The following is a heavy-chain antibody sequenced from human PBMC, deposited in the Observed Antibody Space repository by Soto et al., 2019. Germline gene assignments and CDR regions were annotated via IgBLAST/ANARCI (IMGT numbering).Heavy chain of an antibody. V-gene: IGHV3-30-3*01. Sequence: GGSLRLSCAASGFTFSSYAMHWVRQAPGKGLEWVAVISYDGSNKYYADSVKGRFTISRDNSKNTLYLQMNSLRAEDTAVYYCARDDDFWSGYRLDYWGQGTLVTVSS. CDR3: ARDDDFWSGYRLDY. D-gene: IGHD3-3*01. CDR1: GFTFSSYA. CDR2: ISYDGSNK. J-gene: IGHJ4*02.